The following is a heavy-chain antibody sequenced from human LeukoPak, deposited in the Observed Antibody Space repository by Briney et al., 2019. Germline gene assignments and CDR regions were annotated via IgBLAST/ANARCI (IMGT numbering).Heavy chain of an antibody. V-gene: IGHV1-18*01. J-gene: IGHJ4*02. CDR3: ARDTRSSGRTYFDY. D-gene: IGHD3-10*01. CDR1: GYIFTSFG. CDR2: ISAYSGDT. Sequence: ASVKVSCKASGYIFTSFGIGWVRQAPGQGLERMGWISAYSGDTDYAQKLQGRVTMTTDSSTRTAYMELRSLRSDDTAVYYCARDTRSSGRTYFDYWGQGTLVTVSS.